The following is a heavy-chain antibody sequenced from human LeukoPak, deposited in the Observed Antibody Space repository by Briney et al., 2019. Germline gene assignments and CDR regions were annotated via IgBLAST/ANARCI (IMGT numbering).Heavy chain of an antibody. J-gene: IGHJ4*02. Sequence: GGSLRLSCAASGFTFSSYGMHWVRQAPGKGLEWVAVISYDGSNKYYADSVKGRFIISRDNSKNTLYLQMNSLRAEDTAVYYCAKDQHHYDFWSGFDYWGQGTLVTVSS. CDR3: AKDQHHYDFWSGFDY. CDR1: GFTFSSYG. V-gene: IGHV3-30*18. CDR2: ISYDGSNK. D-gene: IGHD3-3*01.